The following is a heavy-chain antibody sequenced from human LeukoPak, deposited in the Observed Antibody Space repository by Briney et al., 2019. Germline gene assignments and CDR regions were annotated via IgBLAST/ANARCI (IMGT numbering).Heavy chain of an antibody. V-gene: IGHV4-59*01. Sequence: PSETLSLTCTVSGGSISSYFWSSIRQPPGKGLEWIGYIYDSGSTNYNPSLKSRVTISVDTYKNQFSLKLSSVTAADTAVYYCACLTTADAFDIWGQGTVVTVSS. CDR2: IYDSGST. CDR1: GGSISSYF. J-gene: IGHJ3*02. CDR3: ACLTTADAFDI. D-gene: IGHD3-22*01.